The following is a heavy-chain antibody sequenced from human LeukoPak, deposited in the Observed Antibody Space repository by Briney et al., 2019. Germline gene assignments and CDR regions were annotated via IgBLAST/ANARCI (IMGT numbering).Heavy chain of an antibody. CDR1: GFLLSTHGMG. J-gene: IGHJ5*01. D-gene: IGHD2-21*02. Sequence: CGPTLVNPTQTFTLTCTFFGFLLSTHGMGVGWIRQPPGKALEWLSLIFWDDDELYIPSLKSRDTITKHTFQNPVAITITNMAHVHTATYYCAHSHNLGVTATVITFDSCGQGNLVPVSS. CDR3: AHSHNLGVTATVITFDS. V-gene: IGHV2-5*02. CDR2: IFWDDDE.